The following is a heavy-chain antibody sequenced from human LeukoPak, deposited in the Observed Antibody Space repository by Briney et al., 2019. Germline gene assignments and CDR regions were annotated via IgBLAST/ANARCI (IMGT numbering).Heavy chain of an antibody. Sequence: PSETLSLTCTVSGDSISSYYWSWVRQPAGKGLEWIGRIHPSGSTNYNPSLKSRVTLSVDTSKNQFSLKLSSVTAADTAVYYCARGPPPDFDYWGRGALVTVSS. CDR1: GDSISSYY. J-gene: IGHJ4*02. CDR3: ARGPPPDFDY. V-gene: IGHV4-4*07. CDR2: IHPSGST.